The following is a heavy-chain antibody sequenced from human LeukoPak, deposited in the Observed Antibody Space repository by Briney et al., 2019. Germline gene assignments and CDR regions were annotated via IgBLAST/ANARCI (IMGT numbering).Heavy chain of an antibody. CDR3: ARESTVTTVDY. V-gene: IGHV3-21*01. J-gene: IGHJ4*02. Sequence: KPGGPQRLSCAASGFTFSSYSMNWVRQAPGKGLEWVSSISSSSSYIYYADSVKGRFTISRDNAKNSLYLQMNSLRAEDTAVYYCARESTVTTVDYWGQGTLVTVSS. D-gene: IGHD4-17*01. CDR2: ISSSSSYI. CDR1: GFTFSSYS.